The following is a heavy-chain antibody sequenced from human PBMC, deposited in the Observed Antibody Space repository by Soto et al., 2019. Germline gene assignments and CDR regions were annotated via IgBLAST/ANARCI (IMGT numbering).Heavy chain of an antibody. J-gene: IGHJ2*01. CDR1: GGSISSYY. V-gene: IGHV4-59*08. Sequence: QVQLQESGPGLVKPSETLSLTCTVSGGSISSYYWSWIRQPPGKGLEWIGYIYYSGSTNYNPSLKSRVTISVDTSNNHFSLKLSSVTAADTAVYYCARLDLPLRKYCSSTSCLYWYFDLWGRGTLVTVAS. D-gene: IGHD2-2*01. CDR2: IYYSGST. CDR3: ARLDLPLRKYCSSTSCLYWYFDL.